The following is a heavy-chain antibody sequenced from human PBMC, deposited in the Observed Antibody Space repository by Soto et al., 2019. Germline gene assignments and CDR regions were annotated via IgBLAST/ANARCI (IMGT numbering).Heavy chain of an antibody. Sequence: QVQLVQSGAEVKKPGDSVKISCKASGYTFSSYYIHWVRQAPGQGLEWMGTINPSSGSTTYTQKFQGRVTMTRDTSTSTVYMELSRLRSEDTAVYHCTRAQAWAIHDYWGQGTLVTVSS. CDR2: INPSSGST. V-gene: IGHV1-46*03. CDR3: TRAQAWAIHDY. CDR1: GYTFSSYY. J-gene: IGHJ4*02. D-gene: IGHD5-18*01.